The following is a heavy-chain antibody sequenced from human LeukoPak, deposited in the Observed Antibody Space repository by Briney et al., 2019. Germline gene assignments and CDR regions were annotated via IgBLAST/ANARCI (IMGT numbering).Heavy chain of an antibody. J-gene: IGHJ6*03. V-gene: IGHV1-8*01. CDR3: ARSGGLWFGNYYYYMDA. Sequence: ASVRVSCKASGYTFTSSDLNWVRQAPGEGLEWLGWMNPNSGTTAYAQKFQGRVTITRNTSISTAYMELSSLRSEDTAVYYCARSGGLWFGNYYYYMDAWGKGTTVTVSS. D-gene: IGHD3-10*01. CDR2: MNPNSGTT. CDR1: GYTFTSSD.